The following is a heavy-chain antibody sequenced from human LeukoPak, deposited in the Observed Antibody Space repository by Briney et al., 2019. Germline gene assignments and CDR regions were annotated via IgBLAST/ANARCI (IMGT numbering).Heavy chain of an antibody. Sequence: ASVKVSCKASGYTFTSYGISWLRQAPGQGLEWMGWISAYNGNTNYAQKLQGRVTMTTDTSTSTAYMDLRSLRSDDAAVYYCARYGYDYVWGSYRYLYYFDYWGQGTLVTVSS. CDR3: ARYGYDYVWGSYRYLYYFDY. V-gene: IGHV1-18*01. CDR2: ISAYNGNT. J-gene: IGHJ4*02. D-gene: IGHD3-16*02. CDR1: GYTFTSYG.